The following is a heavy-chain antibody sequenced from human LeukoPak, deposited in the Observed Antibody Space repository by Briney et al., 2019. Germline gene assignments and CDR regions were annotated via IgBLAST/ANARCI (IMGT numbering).Heavy chain of an antibody. V-gene: IGHV3-23*01. CDR2: ISGSGSST. CDR1: GFTVSSKY. Sequence: GGSLRLSCAASGFTVSSKYMSWVRQAPGKGLEWVSVISGSGSSTYYADSVKGRFTISRDDSKNTLYLQMNSLRAEDTAVYFCARDSASYGRFDYWGQGTLVTVSS. D-gene: IGHD5-18*01. CDR3: ARDSASYGRFDY. J-gene: IGHJ4*02.